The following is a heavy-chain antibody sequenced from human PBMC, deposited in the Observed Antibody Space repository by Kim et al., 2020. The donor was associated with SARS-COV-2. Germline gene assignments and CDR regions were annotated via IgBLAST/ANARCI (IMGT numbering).Heavy chain of an antibody. Sequence: SETLSLTCTVSGGSISSGGYYWSWICQHPGKGLEWIGYIYYSGSTYYNPSLKSRVTISVDTSKNQFSLKLSSVTAADTAVYYCARAMGITIFGVVIVNWFDPWGQGTLVTVSS. CDR1: GGSISSGGYY. J-gene: IGHJ5*02. D-gene: IGHD3-3*01. V-gene: IGHV4-31*03. CDR2: IYYSGST. CDR3: ARAMGITIFGVVIVNWFDP.